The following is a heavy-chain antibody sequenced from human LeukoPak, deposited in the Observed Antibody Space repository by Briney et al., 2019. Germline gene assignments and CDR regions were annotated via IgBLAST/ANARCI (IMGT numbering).Heavy chain of an antibody. V-gene: IGHV4-34*01. CDR2: INDSGST. CDR1: GGSFSGYY. D-gene: IGHD6-13*01. Sequence: NPSETLSLTCAVYGGSFSGYYWSWIRQPPGKGLEWIGEINDSGSTNYNPSLKSRVTISVDTSKNQFSLKLSSVTAADTAVYYCARSRAAAVFGPPYYYYYGMDVWGQGTTVTVSS. CDR3: ARSRAAAVFGPPYYYYYGMDV. J-gene: IGHJ6*02.